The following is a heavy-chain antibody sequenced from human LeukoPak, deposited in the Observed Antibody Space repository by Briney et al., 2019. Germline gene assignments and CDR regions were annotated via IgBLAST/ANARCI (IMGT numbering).Heavy chain of an antibody. CDR3: ARDGTTGGVGANYGMDV. CDR2: ISSSSSYI. CDR1: RLAVSRYR. J-gene: IGHJ6*02. Sequence: GGCLRLSCGSSRLAVSRYRMKCGRQASRYGLKWVSSISSSSSYIYYADSVKGRFTISRDNAKNSLYLQMNSLRAEDTAVYYCARDGTTGGVGANYGMDVWGQGTTVTVSS. D-gene: IGHD1-26*01. V-gene: IGHV3-21*01.